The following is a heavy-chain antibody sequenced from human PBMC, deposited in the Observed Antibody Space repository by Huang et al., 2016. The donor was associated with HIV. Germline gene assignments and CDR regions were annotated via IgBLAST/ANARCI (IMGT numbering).Heavy chain of an antibody. CDR3: ARYGVLTGANYYMDV. CDR2: IYYSGGP. V-gene: IGHV4-59*11. CDR1: GDSISSQY. D-gene: IGHD3-9*01. J-gene: IGHJ6*03. Sequence: QVQLQESGPGLVKPSGTLSLTCSFSGDSISSQYWGWIRQPPGKGLEWIGTIYYSGGPMYNPRLKGRVTMSVGTSKNQFALKLNSVTAAETAVYYCARYGVLTGANYYMDVWGKGITVIVSS.